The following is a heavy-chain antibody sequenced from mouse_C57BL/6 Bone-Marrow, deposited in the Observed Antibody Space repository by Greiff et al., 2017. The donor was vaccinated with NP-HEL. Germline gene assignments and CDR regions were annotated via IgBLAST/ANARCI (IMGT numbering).Heavy chain of an antibody. CDR1: GYTFTSYG. J-gene: IGHJ2*01. D-gene: IGHD2-5*01. V-gene: IGHV1-81*01. Sequence: QVQLQQSGAELARPGASVKLSCKASGYTFTSYGISWVKQRTGQGLEWIGEIYPRSGNTYYNEKFKGKATLTADKSSSTAYMELRSLTSEDSAVYVCASYYSNYEEFDYWGQGTTLTVSS. CDR2: IYPRSGNT. CDR3: ASYYSNYEEFDY.